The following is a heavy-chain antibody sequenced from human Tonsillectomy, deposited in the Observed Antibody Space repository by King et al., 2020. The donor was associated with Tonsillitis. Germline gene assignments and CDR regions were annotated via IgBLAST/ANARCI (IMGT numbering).Heavy chain of an antibody. CDR2: ISWNSGSI. D-gene: IGHD2-15*01. CDR3: AKDDCSGGVCYSPFDY. CDR1: GFTFDDYG. Sequence: VQLVESGGGLVQPGRSLRLSCAASGFTFDDYGMHWVRQAPGKGLEWVSHISWNSGSIGYADSVKGRFTISRDNVKNSLYLQMNSLRAEDTALYYCAKDDCSGGVCYSPFDYWGQGTLVTVSS. J-gene: IGHJ4*02. V-gene: IGHV3-9*01.